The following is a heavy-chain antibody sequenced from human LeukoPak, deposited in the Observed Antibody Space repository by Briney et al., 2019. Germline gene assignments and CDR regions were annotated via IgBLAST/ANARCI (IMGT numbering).Heavy chain of an antibody. CDR3: ARENRFVLRSPGVVIRFDP. CDR1: GGTFSSYA. D-gene: IGHD3-3*01. V-gene: IGHV1-69*05. Sequence: SVKVSCKASGGTFSSYAISWVRQAPGQGLEWMGGFIPIFGTANYAQKFQGRVTITTDESTSTAYMELSSLRSEDTAVYYCARENRFVLRSPGVVIRFDPWGQGTLVTVSS. J-gene: IGHJ5*02. CDR2: FIPIFGTA.